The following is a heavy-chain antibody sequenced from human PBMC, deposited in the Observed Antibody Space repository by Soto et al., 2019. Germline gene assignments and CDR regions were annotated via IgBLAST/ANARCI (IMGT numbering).Heavy chain of an antibody. V-gene: IGHV1-18*01. D-gene: IGHD6-13*01. CDR2: ISAYNGNT. CDR1: GYTFTSYG. J-gene: IGHJ6*02. CDR3: ARDRSSWYSDGRDV. Sequence: QVQLVQSGAEVKKPGASVKVSCKASGYTFTSYGISWVRQAPGQGLEWMGWISAYNGNTTYAQKLQGRVTMTTDTNXSTAYMELRRLRSDDTAVYYCARDRSSWYSDGRDVWGQGTTVTVSS.